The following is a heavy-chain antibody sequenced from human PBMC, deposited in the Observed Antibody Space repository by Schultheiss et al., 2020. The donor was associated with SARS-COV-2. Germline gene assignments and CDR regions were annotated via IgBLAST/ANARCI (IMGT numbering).Heavy chain of an antibody. J-gene: IGHJ4*02. D-gene: IGHD6-19*01. Sequence: SETLSLTCTVSGGSISLYYWSWIRQPPGKGLEWIGYIYYSGSTYYNPSLKSRVTISVHTSKTQFSLKLSSVTAADTAVYYCASEAAVAGLGYWGQGTLVTVSS. CDR2: IYYSGST. V-gene: IGHV4-59*01. CDR3: ASEAAVAGLGY. CDR1: GGSISLYY.